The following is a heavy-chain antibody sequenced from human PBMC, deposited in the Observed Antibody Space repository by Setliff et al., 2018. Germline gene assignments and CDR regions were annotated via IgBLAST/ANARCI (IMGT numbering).Heavy chain of an antibody. D-gene: IGHD7-27*01. V-gene: IGHV4-38-2*01. J-gene: IGHJ4*02. CDR3: ATLTGDRGVDY. CDR2: IYYRGST. CDR1: GYSLSSGYN. Sequence: TLSLTCAVSGYSLSSGYNWGWIRQPPGKGLEWIASIYYRGSTSYNSSLKSRVSISVDTSKNQFSLNLNSVTAADTAVYYCATLTGDRGVDYWGQGRLVTVSS.